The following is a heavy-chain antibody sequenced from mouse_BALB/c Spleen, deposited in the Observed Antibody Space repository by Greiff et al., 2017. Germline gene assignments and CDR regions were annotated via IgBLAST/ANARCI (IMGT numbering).Heavy chain of an antibody. Sequence: VQLKQSGPSLVKPSQTLSLTCSVTGDSITSGYWNWIRKFPGNKLEYMGYISYSGSTYYNPSLKSRISITRDTSKNQYYLQLNSVTTEDTATYYCARAALREAWFAYWGQGTLVTVSA. CDR3: ARAALREAWFAY. CDR2: ISYSGST. V-gene: IGHV3-8*02. J-gene: IGHJ3*01. CDR1: GDSITSGY.